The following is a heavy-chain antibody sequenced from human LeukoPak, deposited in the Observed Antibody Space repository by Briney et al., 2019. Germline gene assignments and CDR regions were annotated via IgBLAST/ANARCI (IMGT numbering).Heavy chain of an antibody. CDR2: ISSSGSTI. V-gene: IGHV3-11*04. CDR1: GGSFSGYY. CDR3: ARDEGIREDY. J-gene: IGHJ4*02. D-gene: IGHD2-15*01. Sequence: LSLTCAVYGGSFSGYYWSWIRQAPGKGLEWVSYISSSGSTIYYAGSVKGRFTISRDNAKNSLYLQMNSLRAEDTAVYYCARDEGIREDYWGQGTLVTVSS.